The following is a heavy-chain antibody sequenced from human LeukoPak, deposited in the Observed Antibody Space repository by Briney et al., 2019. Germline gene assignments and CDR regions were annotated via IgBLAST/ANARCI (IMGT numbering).Heavy chain of an antibody. V-gene: IGHV4-4*07. CDR2: IYTSGNT. Sequence: KPSETLSLTCTVSGGSISSYYWSWIRQPAGKGLEWIGRIYTSGNTNYNPSLKSRVTMSVDTSKNQFSLKLSSVTAADTAVYYCARAAIGYCSGGSCLGDWFDPWGQGTLVTVSS. CDR1: GGSISSYY. J-gene: IGHJ5*02. CDR3: ARAAIGYCSGGSCLGDWFDP. D-gene: IGHD2-15*01.